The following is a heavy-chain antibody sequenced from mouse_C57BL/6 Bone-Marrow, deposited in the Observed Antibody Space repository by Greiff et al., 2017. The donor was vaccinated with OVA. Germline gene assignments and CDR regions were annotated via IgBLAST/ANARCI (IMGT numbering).Heavy chain of an antibody. D-gene: IGHD6-1*01. V-gene: IGHV14-4*01. CDR1: GFNIKDDY. CDR3: TTAYPKGLFFAY. CDR2: IDPENGDT. J-gene: IGHJ3*01. Sequence: EVKLMESGAELVRPGASVKLSCTASGFNIKDDYMHWVKQRPEQGLEWIGWIDPENGDTEYASKFQGKATITADTSSNTAYLQLSSLTSEDTAVYYCTTAYPKGLFFAYWGQGTLVTVSA.